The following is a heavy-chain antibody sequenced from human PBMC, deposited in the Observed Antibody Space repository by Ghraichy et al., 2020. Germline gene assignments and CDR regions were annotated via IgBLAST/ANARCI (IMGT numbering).Heavy chain of an antibody. D-gene: IGHD2-15*01. CDR3: TSGGCSGGSCYRGWFDP. CDR1: GFTFGDYA. J-gene: IGHJ5*02. CDR2: IRSKAYGGTT. V-gene: IGHV3-49*03. Sequence: GGSLRLSCTASGFTFGDYAMSWFRQAPGKGLEWVGFIRSKAYGGTTEYAASVKGRFTISRDDSKSIAYLQMNSLKTEDTAVYYCTSGGCSGGSCYRGWFDPWGQGTLVTVSS.